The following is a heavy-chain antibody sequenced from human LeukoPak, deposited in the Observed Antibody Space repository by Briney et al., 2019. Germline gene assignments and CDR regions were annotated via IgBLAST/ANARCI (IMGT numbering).Heavy chain of an antibody. V-gene: IGHV3-23*01. CDR1: GFTFSSYA. J-gene: IGHJ4*02. CDR3: AKGYYYDSAGYYSVDY. CDR2: ISGSGGDT. Sequence: GGSLRLSCAASGFTFSSYAMSWVRQAPGKGLEWVSAISGSGGDTYYADSVKGRFTISRDNSKNTLYLQMNSLRAEDTAVYYCAKGYYYDSAGYYSVDYWGQGTLVTVSS. D-gene: IGHD3-22*01.